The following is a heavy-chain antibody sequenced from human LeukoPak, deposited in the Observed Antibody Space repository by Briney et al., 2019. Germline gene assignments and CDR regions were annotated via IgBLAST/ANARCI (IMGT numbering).Heavy chain of an antibody. CDR3: ARPGPGGWYGRFDY. V-gene: IGHV5-51*01. Sequence: GGSLKISCKGSGYSFTTYWIGWVRQMPGKGLEWMGIIYPGDSDTRYSPSFQGQVTISADKSNSTAYLQWSSLKASVTAIYYCARPGPGGWYGRFDYWGQGTLVTVSS. D-gene: IGHD6-19*01. J-gene: IGHJ4*02. CDR2: IYPGDSDT. CDR1: GYSFTTYW.